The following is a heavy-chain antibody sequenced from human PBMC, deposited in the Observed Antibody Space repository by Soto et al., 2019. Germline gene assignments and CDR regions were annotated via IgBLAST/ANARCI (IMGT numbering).Heavy chain of an antibody. J-gene: IGHJ5*02. CDR3: ARVSGRGWYNWFDP. CDR2: IMPIFGTT. V-gene: IGHV1-69*01. D-gene: IGHD6-19*01. Sequence: QVQLMQSGAEVQKPGSSVKVSCKASGGNFTSHGVSWVRQAPGQGLEFMGGIMPIFGTTNYAQKFRGRVTITADEPTSTVYMELRSLRSEDTAVYYCARVSGRGWYNWFDPWGQGTPVTVSS. CDR1: GGNFTSHG.